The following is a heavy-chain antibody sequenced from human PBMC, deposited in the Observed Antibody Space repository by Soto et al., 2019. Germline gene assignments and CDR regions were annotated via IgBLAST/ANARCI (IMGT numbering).Heavy chain of an antibody. CDR1: GGSVSNKTYY. D-gene: IGHD4-17*01. J-gene: IGHJ4*02. Sequence: SETLSLTCSVSGGSVSNKTYYWSWVRQPPGKRLEWIGYVYYSGTTNYSPSLKSRVTISVDLSKNQFSLRLSSVTTADTALYYCARTTAVPNTLRSRYFFDYWGQGTLVTVSS. CDR3: ARTTAVPNTLRSRYFFDY. CDR2: VYYSGTT. V-gene: IGHV4-61*01.